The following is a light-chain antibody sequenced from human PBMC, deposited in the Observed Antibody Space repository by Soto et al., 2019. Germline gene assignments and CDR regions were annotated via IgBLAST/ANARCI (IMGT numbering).Light chain of an antibody. CDR3: QQYGSYT. CDR1: QSVSSSY. J-gene: IGKJ4*01. V-gene: IGKV3-20*01. Sequence: EIVLTQSPGTLSLSPGERATLSCRASQSVSSSYLAWYQQKPGQAPRLLIYGASSRATGIPDRFGGSGSGTDFTLTISRLEPEDFAVYYCQQYGSYTFGGGTKVEIK. CDR2: GAS.